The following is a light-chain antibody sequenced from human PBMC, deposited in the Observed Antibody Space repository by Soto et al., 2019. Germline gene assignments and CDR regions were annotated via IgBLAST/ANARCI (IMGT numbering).Light chain of an antibody. Sequence: EIVMTQSPATLSVSPGERDTLYCRASQSVSSNLAWYQQKPGQAPRLLIYGASTRATGIPARFSGSGSGTEFTRTISSLQSEDFAIYYCQQYNNWPPEVTFGGGTKVEIK. V-gene: IGKV3-15*01. J-gene: IGKJ4*01. CDR2: GAS. CDR3: QQYNNWPPEVT. CDR1: QSVSSN.